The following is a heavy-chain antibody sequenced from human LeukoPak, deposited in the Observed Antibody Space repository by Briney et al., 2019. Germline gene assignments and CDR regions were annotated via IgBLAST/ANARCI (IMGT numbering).Heavy chain of an antibody. CDR1: AFTFSSYE. V-gene: IGHV3-48*03. D-gene: IGHD3-16*01. J-gene: IGHJ4*02. Sequence: GGSLRLSCAAYAFTFSSYEMNWVRQAQGKGREWVSYISSSGSTIYYADSVKGRFTISRDNSKNSLYLQMNSLRAEETAGYYCARDVKPYYDYVWGSFIFHYWGEGTLVTVSS. CDR2: ISSSGSTI. CDR3: ARDVKPYYDYVWGSFIFHY.